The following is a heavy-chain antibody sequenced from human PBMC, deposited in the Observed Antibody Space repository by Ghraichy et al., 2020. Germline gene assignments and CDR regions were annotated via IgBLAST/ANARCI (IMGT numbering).Heavy chain of an antibody. J-gene: IGHJ6*02. CDR3: ARRGRGYSLYYYGLDV. Sequence: SETLSLMCSVSGGSIRPHHWSWIRQSPGKGLEWIGYVHYTGGTDYDPSLKSRVTISLDTSKNQFSLTLTSVTAADTAVYYCARRGRGYSLYYYGLDVWGRGTTVTVSS. CDR2: VHYTGGT. V-gene: IGHV4-59*08. CDR1: GGSIRPHH. D-gene: IGHD5-18*01.